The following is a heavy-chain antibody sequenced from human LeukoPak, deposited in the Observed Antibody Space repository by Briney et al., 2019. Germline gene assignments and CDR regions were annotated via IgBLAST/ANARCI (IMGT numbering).Heavy chain of an antibody. CDR3: ARDTGYGSFFDY. CDR1: GYTLTELS. J-gene: IGHJ4*02. CDR2: FDPEDGET. Sequence: ASVKVSCKVSGYTLTELSMHWVRQAPGKGLEWMGGFDPEDGETIYAQKFQGRVTMTEDTSTDTAYMELSSLRSEDTAVYYCARDTGYGSFFDYWGQGTLVTVSS. V-gene: IGHV1-24*01. D-gene: IGHD5-18*01.